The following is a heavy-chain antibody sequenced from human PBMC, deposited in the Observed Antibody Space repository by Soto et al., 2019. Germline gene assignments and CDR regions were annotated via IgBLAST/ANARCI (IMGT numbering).Heavy chain of an antibody. CDR2: ITSSGTTV. CDR3: ARGSSNWAYYFDF. CDR1: GFTFSSYS. J-gene: IGHJ4*02. Sequence: EVHLVESGGGLVQPGGSLRLSCADSGFTFSSYSLNWVRQATGKGLEWVSYITSSGTTVYYADSVRGRFTISRDNAKNSLYLQMNSLRDDDTAVYYCARGSSNWAYYFDFWGQGTLVTVSS. D-gene: IGHD6-13*01. V-gene: IGHV3-48*02.